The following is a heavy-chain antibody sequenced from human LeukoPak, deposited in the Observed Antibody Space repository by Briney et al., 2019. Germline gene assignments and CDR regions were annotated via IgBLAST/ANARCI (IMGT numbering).Heavy chain of an antibody. Sequence: SVKVSCKASGGTFSNYAISWVRQAPGQGLEWMGGIIPIFGTANYAQKLQGRVTITADESTNTAYMELSSLRSEDTAVYYCARSEYYYGSGSKRHKGGWFDPWGQGTLVTVSS. D-gene: IGHD3-10*01. J-gene: IGHJ5*02. CDR1: GGTFSNYA. CDR3: ARSEYYYGSGSKRHKGGWFDP. CDR2: IIPIFGTA. V-gene: IGHV1-69*13.